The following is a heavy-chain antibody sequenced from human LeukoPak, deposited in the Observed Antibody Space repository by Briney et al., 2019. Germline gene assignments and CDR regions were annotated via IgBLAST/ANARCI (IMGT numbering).Heavy chain of an antibody. CDR3: ARRAGAYSHPYDY. V-gene: IGHV3-30*04. Sequence: GGSLRLSCAASGFTFSSYAMHWVRQAPGKGLEWVAAISYDGSNKYSADSVKGRFTISRDNSKNTLYLQMNSLRADDTAVYYCARRAGAYSHPYDYWGQGTLVTVSS. CDR1: GFTFSSYA. J-gene: IGHJ4*02. D-gene: IGHD4/OR15-4a*01. CDR2: ISYDGSNK.